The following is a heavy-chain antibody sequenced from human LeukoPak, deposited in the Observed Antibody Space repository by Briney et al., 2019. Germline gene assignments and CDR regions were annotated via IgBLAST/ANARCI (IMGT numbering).Heavy chain of an antibody. CDR2: ISAYNGNT. D-gene: IGHD6-13*01. V-gene: IGHV1-18*01. CDR1: GYTFTSYG. J-gene: IGHJ5*02. Sequence: ASVKVSCKASGYTFTSYGISWVRQAPGQGLEWMGWISAYNGNTNYAQKLQGRVTMTTDTSTSTAYMELGSLRSDDTAVYYCARVVEQQLVRGLDWFDPWGQGTLVTVSS. CDR3: ARVVEQQLVRGLDWFDP.